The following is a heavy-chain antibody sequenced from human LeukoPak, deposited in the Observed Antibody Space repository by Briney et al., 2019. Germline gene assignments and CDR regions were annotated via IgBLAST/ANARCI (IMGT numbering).Heavy chain of an antibody. D-gene: IGHD6-19*01. CDR2: ITTAGNT. CDR1: GFTFSNYD. V-gene: IGHV3-13*04. CDR3: AKVKSDSSGWYHVLD. Sequence: GGSLRLSCAASGFTFSNYDMHWVRQATEKGLEWVSGITTAGNTHYAGSVEGRFTISRENAKNSLYLQMNSLRAGDTAVYYCAKVKSDSSGWYHVLDWGQGTLVTVSS. J-gene: IGHJ4*02.